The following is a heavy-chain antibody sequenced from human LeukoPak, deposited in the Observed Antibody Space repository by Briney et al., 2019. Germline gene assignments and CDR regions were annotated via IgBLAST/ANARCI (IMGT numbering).Heavy chain of an antibody. CDR3: TRDCSGGSCATASFDY. J-gene: IGHJ4*02. CDR1: GFTLRGSA. CDR2: IRSKANSYAT. V-gene: IGHV3-73*01. Sequence: GSLRLSCAASGFTLRGSAMHWVRQASGKGLEWVGRIRSKANSYATAYAASVKGRFTISRDDSKNTAYLQMNSLKTEDTAVYYRTRDCSGGSCATASFDYWGQGTLVTVSS. D-gene: IGHD2-15*01.